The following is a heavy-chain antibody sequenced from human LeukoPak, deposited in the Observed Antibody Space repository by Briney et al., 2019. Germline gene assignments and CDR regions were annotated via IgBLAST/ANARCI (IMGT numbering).Heavy chain of an antibody. V-gene: IGHV4-59*11. D-gene: IGHD1-26*01. CDR1: GGSLSSHY. CDR2: IYYTGTT. Sequence: SETLSLTCTVSGGSLSSHYWSWIRQPPGKGLELIGHIYYTGTTFYNPSLNSRVTISLDTSRNQFSLRLTSVTAADTAVYYCARFSSGCSTASCHLAYWGQGTLVTVSS. CDR3: ARFSSGCSTASCHLAY. J-gene: IGHJ4*02.